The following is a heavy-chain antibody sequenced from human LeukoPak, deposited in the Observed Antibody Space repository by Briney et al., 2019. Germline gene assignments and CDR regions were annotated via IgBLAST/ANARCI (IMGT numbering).Heavy chain of an antibody. CDR3: ARGLPPASSGWFDYYYYYYMDV. CDR1: GYSISSGYY. J-gene: IGHJ6*03. D-gene: IGHD6-19*01. V-gene: IGHV4-38-2*02. CDR2: IYHSGST. Sequence: SETLSLTCTVSGYSISSGYYRGWIRQPPGKGLEWIGSIYHSGSTYYNPSLKSRVTISVDTSKNQFSLKLSSVTAADTAVYYCARGLPPASSGWFDYYYYYYMDVWGKGTTVTVSS.